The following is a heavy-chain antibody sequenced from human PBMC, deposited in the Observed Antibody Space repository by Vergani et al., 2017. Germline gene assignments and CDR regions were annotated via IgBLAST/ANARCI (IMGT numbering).Heavy chain of an antibody. CDR3: AKSGGPHDFWSGYYYYYMDV. V-gene: IGHV3-30*18. Sequence: QVQLVESGGGVVQPGRSLRLSCAASGFTFSSYGMHWVRQAPGKGLEWVAVISYDGSNKYYADSVKGRFTISRDNSKNTLYLQMNSLRAEDTAVYDCAKSGGPHDFWSGYYYYYMDVWGK. CDR1: GFTFSSYG. CDR2: ISYDGSNK. J-gene: IGHJ6*03. D-gene: IGHD3-3*01.